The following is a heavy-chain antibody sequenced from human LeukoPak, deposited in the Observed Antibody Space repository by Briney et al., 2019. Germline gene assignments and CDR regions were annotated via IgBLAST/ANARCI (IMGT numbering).Heavy chain of an antibody. Sequence: PRGSLRLSCATSGFTFSSYAMHWVRQAPGKGLEWVAVVSYDESNKDYADSVKGRFTISRDNSKNTLYLQMNSLRAEDTAVYYCANDYSNYYTYGMDVWGQGTTVIVSS. CDR3: ANDYSNYYTYGMDV. V-gene: IGHV3-30*18. CDR1: GFTFSSYA. J-gene: IGHJ6*02. D-gene: IGHD3-22*01. CDR2: VSYDESNK.